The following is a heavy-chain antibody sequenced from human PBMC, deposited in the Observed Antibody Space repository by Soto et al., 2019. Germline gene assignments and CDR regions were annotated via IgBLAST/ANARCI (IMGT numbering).Heavy chain of an antibody. CDR2: TYYRSKWYN. J-gene: IGHJ3*02. D-gene: IGHD6-19*01. CDR3: AKVGHIAVAAMDAFDI. Sequence: SQTLSLTCAISGDSVSSNSAAWNWIRQSPSRGLEWLGRTYYRSKWYNDYAVSVKSRITINPDTSKNQFSLQLNSVTPEDTAVYYCAKVGHIAVAAMDAFDIWRQGTLVTVSS. CDR1: GDSVSSNSAA. V-gene: IGHV6-1*01.